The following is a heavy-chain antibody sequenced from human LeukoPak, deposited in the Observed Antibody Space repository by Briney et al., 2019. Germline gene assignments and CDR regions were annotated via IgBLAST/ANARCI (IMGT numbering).Heavy chain of an antibody. CDR2: IDPSSTYI. CDR3: AKDQFFDGCNVRGYFDP. Sequence: GGSLRLSCAASGFTFRSYSMNWVRQAPGKGLEWVSAIDPSSTYIYYADSVKGRFTISRDNAENSLYLQMNSLRVEDTAVYYCAKDQFFDGCNVRGYFDPWGQGTLVTVSS. V-gene: IGHV3-21*01. CDR1: GFTFRSYS. D-gene: IGHD4-23*01. J-gene: IGHJ5*02.